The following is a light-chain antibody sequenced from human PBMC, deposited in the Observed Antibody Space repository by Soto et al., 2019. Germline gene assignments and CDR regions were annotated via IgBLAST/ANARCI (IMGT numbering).Light chain of an antibody. CDR3: QQYKTYPIT. Sequence: DIQMTQSPSTLSAFVGERVAITCRASQIIDGWLAWYQQKPGTAPNLLIFDAAILQSGVPSRFSGSGSGTEFTLTINSLQPDDFATYYCQQYKTYPITFGRGTRLEIK. V-gene: IGKV1-5*01. CDR1: QIIDGW. J-gene: IGKJ5*01. CDR2: DAA.